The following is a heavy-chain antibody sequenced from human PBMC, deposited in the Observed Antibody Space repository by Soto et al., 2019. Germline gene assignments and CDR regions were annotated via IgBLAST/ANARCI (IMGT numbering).Heavy chain of an antibody. J-gene: IGHJ4*02. CDR2: IYWDDDK. D-gene: IGHD6-19*01. CDR1: GFSRSPMGVG. Sequence: QITLKESGPTLVKPTQTLTLACTFSGFSRSPMGVGVGWIRQPPGKALEWLALIYWDDDKRYRPSLKSRLNLTNDTSKNQVVLTMTNMDPVDTATYYCPHKGAGCRGCKYWGQGTLVTVSS. CDR3: PHKGAGCRGCKY. V-gene: IGHV2-5*02.